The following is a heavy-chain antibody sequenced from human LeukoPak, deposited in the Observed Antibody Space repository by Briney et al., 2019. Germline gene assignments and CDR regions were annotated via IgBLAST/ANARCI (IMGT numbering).Heavy chain of an antibody. CDR2: IGGSGGST. CDR3: AKDLPSAYCGGDCYSGTPDY. J-gene: IGHJ4*02. CDR1: GFTFSSYA. D-gene: IGHD2-21*02. V-gene: IGHV3-23*01. Sequence: PGGSLRLSCAASGFTFSSYARSWVRQAPGKGLEWVSAIGGSGGSTYYADSVKGRFTISRDNSKNTLYLQMNSLRAEDTAVYYCAKDLPSAYCGGDCYSGTPDYWGQGTLVTASS.